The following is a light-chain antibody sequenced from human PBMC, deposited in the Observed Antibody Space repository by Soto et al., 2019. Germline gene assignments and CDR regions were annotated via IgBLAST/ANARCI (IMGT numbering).Light chain of an antibody. CDR1: SSGVGGYNY. CDR3: SSYTSSSTLYVV. J-gene: IGLJ2*01. V-gene: IGLV2-14*01. Sequence: QSVLTQPASVSGSPGQSITISCTGTSSGVGGYNYVSWYQQHPGKAPKLMIYDVSNRPSGVSNRFSGSKSGNTASLTISGLQAEDEADYYCSSYTSSSTLYVVFGGGTKVTVL. CDR2: DVS.